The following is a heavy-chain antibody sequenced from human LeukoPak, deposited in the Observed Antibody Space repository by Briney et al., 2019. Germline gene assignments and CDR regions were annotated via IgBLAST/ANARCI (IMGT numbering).Heavy chain of an antibody. J-gene: IGHJ5*02. CDR3: ATVYYSDISDYS. V-gene: IGHV1-24*01. CDR1: GYTLTELS. D-gene: IGHD3-22*01. Sequence: ASVKVSCKVSGYTLTELSMHGVGQAPGKGGEWMGGFAPEDGEKSYAQQFHGRVTITADTAKETAYMELSSLRSEDTAIYYCATVYYSDISDYSWGQGTLVTVSS. CDR2: FAPEDGEK.